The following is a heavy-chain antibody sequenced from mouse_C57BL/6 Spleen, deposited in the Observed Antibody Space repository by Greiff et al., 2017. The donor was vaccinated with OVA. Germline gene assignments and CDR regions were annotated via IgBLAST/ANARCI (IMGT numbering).Heavy chain of an antibody. Sequence: EVKLQQSGTVLARPGASVKMSCKTSGYTFTSYWMHWVKQRPGQGLEWIGAIYPGNSDTSYNQKFKGKAKLTAVTSASTAYMELSSLTNEDSAVYYCTRPIYYDYDDYAMDYWGQGTSVTVSS. CDR3: TRPIYYDYDDYAMDY. V-gene: IGHV1-5*01. CDR1: GYTFTSYW. D-gene: IGHD2-4*01. J-gene: IGHJ4*01. CDR2: IYPGNSDT.